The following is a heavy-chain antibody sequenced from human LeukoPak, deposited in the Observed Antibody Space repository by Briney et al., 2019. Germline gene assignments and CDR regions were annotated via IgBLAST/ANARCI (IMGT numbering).Heavy chain of an antibody. V-gene: IGHV4-39*07. Sequence: SETLSLTCTVSGGSISSSSYYWDWIRQPPGKGLEWIGSIYYSGSTYYNPSLKSRVTISVDTSKNQFSLKLSSVTAADTAVYFCARGFRGDNFDYWGQGTLVTVSS. CDR2: IYYSGST. D-gene: IGHD7-27*01. J-gene: IGHJ4*02. CDR3: ARGFRGDNFDY. CDR1: GGSISSSSYY.